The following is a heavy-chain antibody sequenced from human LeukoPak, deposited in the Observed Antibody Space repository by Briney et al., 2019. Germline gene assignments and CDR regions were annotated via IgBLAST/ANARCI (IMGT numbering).Heavy chain of an antibody. CDR3: ARGWYYDSSGYYFDY. CDR2: ISAYNGNT. D-gene: IGHD3-22*01. CDR1: GYTFTSYG. Sequence: ASVKISCKACGYTFTSYGISWVRQAPGQGLEWMGWISAYNGNTNYAQKLQGRVTMTTDTSTSTAYMELRSLRSDDTAVYYCARGWYYDSSGYYFDYWGQGTLVTVSS. J-gene: IGHJ4*02. V-gene: IGHV1-18*01.